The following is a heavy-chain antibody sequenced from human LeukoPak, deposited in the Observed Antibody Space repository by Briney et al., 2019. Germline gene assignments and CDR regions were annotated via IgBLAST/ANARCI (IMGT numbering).Heavy chain of an antibody. CDR1: GGTFSRYA. CDR3: AKDDGSATMGFDS. J-gene: IGHJ5*01. CDR2: IIPIFGTT. V-gene: IGHV1-69*05. Sequence: GDSVKVSCKASGGTFSRYAFSWVRQAPGQGLEWMGGIIPIFGTTNYAQQFQGRVTITTDESTNTAFLDLSSLRSEDTAVYYCAKDDGSATMGFDSWGQGTLVSVSS. D-gene: IGHD1-26*01.